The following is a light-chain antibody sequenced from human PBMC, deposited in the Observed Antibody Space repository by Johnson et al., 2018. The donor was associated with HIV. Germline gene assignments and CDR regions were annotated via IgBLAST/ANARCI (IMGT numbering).Light chain of an antibody. V-gene: IGLV1-51*01. CDR2: DNN. CDR1: SSNIGNNY. J-gene: IGLJ1*01. Sequence: QAVLTQPPSVSAAPGQKVTISCSGSSSNIGNNYVSWYQQLPGTAPKLLIYDNNKRPSGIPDRFSDSQSGPSATLAITGLQTGDEADYYCGTWDSSLSAHFVFGTGTKVTVL. CDR3: GTWDSSLSAHFV.